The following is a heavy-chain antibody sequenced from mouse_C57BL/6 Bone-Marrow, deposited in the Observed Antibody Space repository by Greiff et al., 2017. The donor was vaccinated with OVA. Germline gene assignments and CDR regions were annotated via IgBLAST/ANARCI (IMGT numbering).Heavy chain of an antibody. V-gene: IGHV5-9-1*02. Sequence: EVHLVESGEGLVKPGGSLKLSCAASGFTFSSYAMSWVRQTPEKRLEWVAYISSGGDYIYYADTVKGRFTISRDNARNTLYLQMSSLKSEDTAMYYCTKLGRGDYFDYWGQGTTLTVSS. CDR2: ISSGGDYI. CDR3: TKLGRGDYFDY. J-gene: IGHJ2*01. CDR1: GFTFSSYA. D-gene: IGHD4-1*01.